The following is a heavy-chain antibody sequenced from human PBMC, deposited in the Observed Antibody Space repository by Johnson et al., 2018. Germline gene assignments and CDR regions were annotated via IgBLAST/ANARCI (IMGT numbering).Heavy chain of an antibody. V-gene: IGHV3-64*07. CDR3: TIDAFDI. CDR1: GFMFSRYG. Sequence: VQLVESGGGLAQPGGSLRLSCAASGFMFSRYGLHWVRQAPGKGLEYVSAISGNGAITYYADSVRGRFTISRDNSKNTLFLQMGSLRVEDTALYYCTIDAFDIWGPGTMVTVSS. J-gene: IGHJ3*02. CDR2: ISGNGAIT.